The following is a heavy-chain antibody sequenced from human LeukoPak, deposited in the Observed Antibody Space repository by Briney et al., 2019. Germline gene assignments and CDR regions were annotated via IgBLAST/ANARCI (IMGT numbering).Heavy chain of an antibody. V-gene: IGHV3-30*02. J-gene: IGHJ4*02. CDR3: ARGPSGYHNT. Sequence: GGSLRLSCTTSGFTFNTFGMHWVRQAPGKGLEWVAFMPSRGSATYHAESVKGRFTISRDNSKNTLFLQMNSLRSEDTALYYCARGPSGYHNTGGQGTLVTVSS. CDR2: MPSRGSAT. D-gene: IGHD5-12*01. CDR1: GFTFNTFG.